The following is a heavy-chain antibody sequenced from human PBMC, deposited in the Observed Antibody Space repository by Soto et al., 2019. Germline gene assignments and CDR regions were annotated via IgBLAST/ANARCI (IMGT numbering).Heavy chain of an antibody. D-gene: IGHD1-1*01. V-gene: IGHV1-18*01. Sequence: ASVKVSCKASGYTFTSYGISWVRQAPGQGLEWMGWISAYNGNTNYAQKLQGRVTMTTDTSTSTAYMELRSLRSDDTAVYYCARDLFLQDSYHFDYWGQGTLVTVSS. CDR2: ISAYNGNT. CDR3: ARDLFLQDSYHFDY. J-gene: IGHJ4*02. CDR1: GYTFTSYG.